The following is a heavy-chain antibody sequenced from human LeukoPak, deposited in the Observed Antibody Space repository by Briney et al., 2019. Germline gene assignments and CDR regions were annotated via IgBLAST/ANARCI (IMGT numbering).Heavy chain of an antibody. CDR3: VRYTTTSRYTYFGMDV. CDR2: IRSKAYGGTT. Sequence: GRSLRLSCTASGFTFGDYAMSWFRQAPGKGLEWVGVIRSKAYGGTTDYAASVKGRFTISRDDSKSIAYLQMNSLKTEDTGLYFCVRYTTTSRYTYFGMDVWGQGTTVTVSS. V-gene: IGHV3-49*03. D-gene: IGHD3-16*02. J-gene: IGHJ6*02. CDR1: GFTFGDYA.